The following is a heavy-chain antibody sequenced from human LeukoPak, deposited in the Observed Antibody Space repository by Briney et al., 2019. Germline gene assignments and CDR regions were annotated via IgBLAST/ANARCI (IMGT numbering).Heavy chain of an antibody. Sequence: TGGSLRLSCVASGFIFSNYGMSWVRQVPGKGLEWVSSVRVDGHTTFYADSVKGRFTISRDNSKNTLYLQMNSLRAEDTAVYYCARDPPYYYDSSGHPTFDYWGQGTLVTVSS. CDR1: GFIFSNYG. J-gene: IGHJ4*02. CDR2: VRVDGHTT. V-gene: IGHV3-23*01. D-gene: IGHD3-22*01. CDR3: ARDPPYYYDSSGHPTFDY.